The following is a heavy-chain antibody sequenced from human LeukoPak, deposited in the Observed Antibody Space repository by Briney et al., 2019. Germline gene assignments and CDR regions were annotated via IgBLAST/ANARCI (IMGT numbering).Heavy chain of an antibody. V-gene: IGHV3-73*01. D-gene: IGHD3-3*01. J-gene: IGHJ4*02. CDR3: TRAWAVYDFWSGYLD. CDR1: GLTLSGSD. CDR2: LRSKDNSYAT. Sequence: GGPLTLPCAASGLTLSGSDMQWLRQATGKGLEWVARLRSKDNSYATAYAESVKGRLTISRDDSKDSADLQKNSRKTGDSVGYYCTRAWAVYDFWSGYLDWGQGTLVTVSS.